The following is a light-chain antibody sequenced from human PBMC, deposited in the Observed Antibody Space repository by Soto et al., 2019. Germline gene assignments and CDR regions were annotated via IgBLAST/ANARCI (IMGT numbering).Light chain of an antibody. Sequence: QSALTQPPSVSGAPGQSVTISCTGTSSDIGSYNRVSWYQQPPGTTPKLMIYEVKVRPSGVPDRFSGSKSGNTASLTISGLQAEDEADDYCTSYTNSDTVVFGGGTKLTVL. CDR3: TSYTNSDTVV. CDR1: SSDIGSYNR. CDR2: EVK. V-gene: IGLV2-18*02. J-gene: IGLJ2*01.